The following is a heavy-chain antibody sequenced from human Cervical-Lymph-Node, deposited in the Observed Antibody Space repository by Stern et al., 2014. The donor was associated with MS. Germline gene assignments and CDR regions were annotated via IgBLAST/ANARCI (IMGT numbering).Heavy chain of an antibody. CDR3: ARDRLNDFWSSYVPGEYYYYYGMDV. CDR1: GFTFSSYS. Sequence: VQLVESGGGLVKPGGSLRLSCAASGFTFSSYSMNWVRQAPGKGLEWVSSISSSSSYIYYADSVKGRFTISRDNAKNSLYLQMNSLSAEDTAVYYCARDRLNDFWSSYVPGEYYYYYGMDVWGQGTTVTVSS. D-gene: IGHD3-3*01. J-gene: IGHJ6*02. CDR2: ISSSSSYI. V-gene: IGHV3-21*01.